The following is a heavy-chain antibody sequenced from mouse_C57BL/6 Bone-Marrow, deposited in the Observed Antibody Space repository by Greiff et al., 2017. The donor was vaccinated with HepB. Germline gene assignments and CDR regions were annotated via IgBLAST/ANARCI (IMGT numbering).Heavy chain of an antibody. CDR3: VRDRCDYYFDF. J-gene: IGHJ2*01. CDR1: GFTFSTSG. CDR2: INTGGTYT. Sequence: EVHLVESGGDLVKPGGSLKLSCVASGFTFSTSGMSWVRQTPDKGLEWVATINTGGTYTYYPDSVKGRFTISKDTAKDTLFLQMSSLKSEDTAIYYCVRDRCDYYFDFWGQGTTLTVSS. D-gene: IGHD2-14*01. V-gene: IGHV5-6*01.